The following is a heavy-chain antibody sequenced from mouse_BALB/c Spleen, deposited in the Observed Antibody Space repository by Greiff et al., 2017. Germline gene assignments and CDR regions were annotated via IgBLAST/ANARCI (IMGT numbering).Heavy chain of an antibody. Sequence: DVHLVESGGGLVQPGGSLKLSCAASGFDFSRYWMSWVRQAPGKGLEWIGEINPDSSTINYTPSLKDKFIISRDNAKNTLYLQMSKVRSEDTALYYCARENYYAMDYWGQGTSVTVSA. V-gene: IGHV4-1*02. CDR3: ARENYYAMDY. CDR1: GFDFSRYW. J-gene: IGHJ4*01. CDR2: INPDSSTI.